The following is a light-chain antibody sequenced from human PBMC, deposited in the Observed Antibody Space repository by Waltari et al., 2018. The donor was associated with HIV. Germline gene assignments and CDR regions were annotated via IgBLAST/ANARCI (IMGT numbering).Light chain of an antibody. CDR2: KDS. CDR3: QSADSSGTVV. Sequence: SYELTQPPSVSVSPGQTARITCPGDALPKQYAYWYQQKPGPAPVLVIYKDSERPSGIPERFSGSSSGTTVTLTISGVQAEDEADYYCQSADSSGTVVFGGGTKLTVL. CDR1: ALPKQY. J-gene: IGLJ2*01. V-gene: IGLV3-25*03.